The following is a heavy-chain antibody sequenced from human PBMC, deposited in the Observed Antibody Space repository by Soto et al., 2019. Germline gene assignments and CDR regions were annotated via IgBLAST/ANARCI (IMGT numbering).Heavy chain of an antibody. CDR3: ATHAGSNYIDF. CDR1: GYNFSNYW. V-gene: IGHV5-51*01. J-gene: IGHJ4*02. CDR2: IYPGDSDT. Sequence: GESLKISCQGSGYNFSNYWIAWVRQMPGKGLEWMGFIYPGDSDTRYNPSFQGQVTIAADKSVNTAYLQWSSLKASDTAKYYCATHAGSNYIDFWGQGTLVTVSS.